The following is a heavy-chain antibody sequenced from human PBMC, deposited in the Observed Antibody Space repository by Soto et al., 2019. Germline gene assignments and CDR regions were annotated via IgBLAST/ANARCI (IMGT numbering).Heavy chain of an antibody. J-gene: IGHJ4*02. Sequence: PSETPSLTCAVYGGSFSGYYWSWIRQPPGKGLEWIGEINHSGSTNYNPSLKSRVTISVDTSKNQFSLKLSSVTAADTAVYYCARLRTTRIGYYFDYWGQGTLVTVSS. V-gene: IGHV4-34*01. D-gene: IGHD4-17*01. CDR1: GGSFSGYY. CDR2: INHSGST. CDR3: ARLRTTRIGYYFDY.